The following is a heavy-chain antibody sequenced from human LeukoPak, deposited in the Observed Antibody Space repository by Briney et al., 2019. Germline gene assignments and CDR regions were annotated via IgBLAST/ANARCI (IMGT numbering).Heavy chain of an antibody. V-gene: IGHV4-39*01. J-gene: IGHJ4*02. CDR2: IYYSGST. D-gene: IGHD3-22*01. CDR3: ARRLSSSGLI. Sequence: SETLSLTCTVSGGSISSSSYYWGWIRQPPGKGLEWIGSIYYSGSTYYKPSLKSRVTISVDTSKNQFSLKLNSVTATDTAVYYCARRLSSSGLIWGQGTLVTVSS. CDR1: GGSISSSSYY.